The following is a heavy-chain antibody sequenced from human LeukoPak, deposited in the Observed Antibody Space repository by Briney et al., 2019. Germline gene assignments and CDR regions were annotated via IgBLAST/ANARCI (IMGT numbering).Heavy chain of an antibody. J-gene: IGHJ4*02. CDR2: INPNSGGT. CDR3: ARDQKLAVAGTGDY. D-gene: IGHD6-19*01. Sequence: ASVKVSCKASGYTFTGYYMHWVRQAPGRGLEWMGWINPNSGGTNYAQKFQGRVTMTRDTSISTAYMELSRLRSDDTAVYYCARDQKLAVAGTGDYWGQGTLVTVSS. CDR1: GYTFTGYY. V-gene: IGHV1-2*02.